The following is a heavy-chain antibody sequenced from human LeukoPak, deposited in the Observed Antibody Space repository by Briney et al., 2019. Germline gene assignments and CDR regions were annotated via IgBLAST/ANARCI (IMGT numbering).Heavy chain of an antibody. CDR1: GFTFSIYS. Sequence: GGSLRLSCAASGFTFSIYSMNWVRQAPGKGLEWVAVISYDGSNKYYADSVKGRFTISRDNSKNTLYLQMNSLRAEDTAVYYCARNKEMATIKSTYFDYWVQGTLVTVSS. CDR2: ISYDGSNK. V-gene: IGHV3-30*03. D-gene: IGHD5-24*01. CDR3: ARNKEMATIKSTYFDY. J-gene: IGHJ4*02.